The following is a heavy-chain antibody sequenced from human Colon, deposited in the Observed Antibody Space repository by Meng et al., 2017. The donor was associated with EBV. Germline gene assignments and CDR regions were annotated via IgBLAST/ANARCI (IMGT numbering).Heavy chain of an antibody. V-gene: IGHV4-31*03. CDR3: ARVSSGWDYFDY. CDR2: IYYSGST. D-gene: IGHD6-19*01. J-gene: IGHJ4*02. Sequence: QGQRQESGPGRGKPPQTLSLTCTVSGGSVSSGGYYWTWIRQHPGKGLEWFGHIYYSGSTFYNPSLKRRVIISIDTSKNQFSLNLRSVTAADTAVYYCARVSSGWDYFDYWGQGTLVTVSS. CDR1: GGSVSSGGYY.